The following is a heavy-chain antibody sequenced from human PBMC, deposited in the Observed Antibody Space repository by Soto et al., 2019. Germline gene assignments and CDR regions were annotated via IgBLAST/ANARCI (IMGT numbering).Heavy chain of an antibody. CDR3: AKTYTIFIADDAFDI. CDR1: GFTFSSYA. V-gene: IGHV3-23*01. CDR2: ISGSGGST. D-gene: IGHD3-3*01. Sequence: PGESLKISCAASGFTFSSYAMSWVRQAPGKGLEWVSAISGSGGSTYYADSVKGRFTISRDNSKNTLYLQMNSLRAEDTAVYYCAKTYTIFIADDAFDIWGQGTMVTV. J-gene: IGHJ3*02.